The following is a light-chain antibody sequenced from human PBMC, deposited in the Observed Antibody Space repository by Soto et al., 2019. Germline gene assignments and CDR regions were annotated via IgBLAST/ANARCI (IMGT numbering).Light chain of an antibody. Sequence: DIHMTQSPSSLSASVGDRVTITCRASESISRHLNWYQQKPGKAPNLLVYAASSLQNGVPSRFSGSGSGTAFTLTISNLQPEDFATYYCQQGYSTLSITFGQGTRLEIK. CDR2: AAS. CDR1: ESISRH. J-gene: IGKJ5*01. CDR3: QQGYSTLSIT. V-gene: IGKV1-39*01.